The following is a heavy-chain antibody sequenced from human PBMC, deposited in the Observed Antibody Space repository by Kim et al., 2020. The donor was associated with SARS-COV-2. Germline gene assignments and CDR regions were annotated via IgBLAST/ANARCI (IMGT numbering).Heavy chain of an antibody. CDR1: GGSISSYY. Sequence: SETLSLTCTVSGGSISSYYWSWIRQPPGKGLEWIGYIYYSGSTNYNPSLKSRVTTSVDTSKNQFSLKLSSVTAAETAVYYCARAPIVVVVAATGGAFDIWGQWRMVTVSS. D-gene: IGHD2-15*01. CDR3: ARAPIVVVVAATGGAFDI. V-gene: IGHV4-59*01. CDR2: IYYSGST. J-gene: IGHJ3*02.